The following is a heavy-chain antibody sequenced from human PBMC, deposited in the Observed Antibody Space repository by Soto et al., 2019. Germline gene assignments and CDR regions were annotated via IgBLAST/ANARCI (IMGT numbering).Heavy chain of an antibody. J-gene: IGHJ4*02. Sequence: GGSLRLSCAASGFTFSSHAMSWVRQAPGKGLEWVSGMSGSGGTTHYADSVKGRFTISRDTSKNTLYLQMNSLRAEDTALYFCAKGSSWYPWFDYWGQGTLVTVSS. D-gene: IGHD6-13*01. CDR1: GFTFSSHA. CDR2: MSGSGGTT. CDR3: AKGSSWYPWFDY. V-gene: IGHV3-23*01.